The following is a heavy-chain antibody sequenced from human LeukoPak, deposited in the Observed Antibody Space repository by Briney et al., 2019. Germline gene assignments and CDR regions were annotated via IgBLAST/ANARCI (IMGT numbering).Heavy chain of an antibody. CDR3: ARGGHGAADQ. V-gene: IGHV3-11*05. Sequence: GGSLRLSCAASGFTFSGSAMSWVRQAPGKGLEWLSYISPSTTHTSYADSVKGRFTISRDNAKNLLYLQMNSLRAEDTAVYYCARGGHGAADQWGQGTLVTVSS. J-gene: IGHJ5*02. CDR2: ISPSTTHT. CDR1: GFTFSGSA. D-gene: IGHD1-26*01.